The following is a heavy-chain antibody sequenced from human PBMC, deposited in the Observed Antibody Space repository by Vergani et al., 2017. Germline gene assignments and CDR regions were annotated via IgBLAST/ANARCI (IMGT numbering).Heavy chain of an antibody. V-gene: IGHV7-4-1*02. Sequence: QMQLVQSGAEVKKTGASVKVSCKASGYTFTSYAMNWVRQAPGQGLEWMGWINTNTGNPTYAQGFTGRFVFSLDTSVSTAYLQISSLKAEDTAVYYCARGRCSSTSCYAGWWFDPWGQGTLVTVSS. CDR3: ARGRCSSTSCYAGWWFDP. J-gene: IGHJ5*02. CDR2: INTNTGNP. D-gene: IGHD2-2*01. CDR1: GYTFTSYA.